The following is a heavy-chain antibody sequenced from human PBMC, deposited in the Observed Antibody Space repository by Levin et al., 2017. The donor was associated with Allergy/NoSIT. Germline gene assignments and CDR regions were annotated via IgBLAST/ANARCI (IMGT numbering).Heavy chain of an antibody. CDR3: ARVSYSSSWDIDY. J-gene: IGHJ4*02. Sequence: PGGSLRLSCAASGFTFSNYWMHWVRQAPGKGLVWVSRINGDGIYTNYADSVKGRFTISRDNAKNRLYLQMNSLRAEDTAVYYCARVSYSSSWDIDYWGQGTLVAVSS. CDR2: INGDGIYT. CDR1: GFTFSNYW. D-gene: IGHD6-13*01. V-gene: IGHV3-74*01.